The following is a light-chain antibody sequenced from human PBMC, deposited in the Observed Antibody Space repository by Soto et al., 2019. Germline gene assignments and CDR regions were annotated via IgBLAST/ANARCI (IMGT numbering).Light chain of an antibody. Sequence: EIVFTRSEATLALSPWRTGTVSCRASQSVSRYLAWYQQKTGQAPRILIYDESNRAAGLPARFSGSGFGRDFNITIIRRVPDDFAVYYCHQRSEWPISCGQGTRLEIK. CDR2: DES. V-gene: IGKV3-11*02. CDR3: HQRSEWPIS. J-gene: IGKJ5*01. CDR1: QSVSRY.